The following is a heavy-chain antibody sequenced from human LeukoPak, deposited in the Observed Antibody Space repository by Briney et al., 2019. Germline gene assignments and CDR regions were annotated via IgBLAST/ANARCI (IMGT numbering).Heavy chain of an antibody. V-gene: IGHV1-69*04. Sequence: GASVKVSCKASGGTFSSYAISWVRQAPGQGLEWMGRIIPIIDLTNYAPKFQGRLTIIADKSTSTAYLDLTSLISDDTAGYYCAMGEHCGGDCFNYWGQGTLVTVSS. J-gene: IGHJ4*02. CDR2: IIPIIDLT. CDR1: GGTFSSYA. D-gene: IGHD2-21*01. CDR3: AMGEHCGGDCFNY.